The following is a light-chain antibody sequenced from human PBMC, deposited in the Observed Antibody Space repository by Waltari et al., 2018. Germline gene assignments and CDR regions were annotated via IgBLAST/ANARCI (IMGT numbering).Light chain of an antibody. V-gene: IGLV2-8*01. J-gene: IGLJ2*01. CDR3: LSYAGGVRV. CDR2: EVI. CDR1: SSDVGGYTC. Sequence: QSALTQPPSASGSPGQSVPIPCTGTSSDVGGYTCVSWYQHQPGKAPKLIIYEVIKRPAGVPDRFSGSKSGNTASLTVSGLQAEDEADYYCLSYAGGVRVFGGGTKLTVL.